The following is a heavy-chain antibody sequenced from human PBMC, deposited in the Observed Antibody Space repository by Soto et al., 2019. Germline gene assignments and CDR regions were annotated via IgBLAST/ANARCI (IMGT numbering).Heavy chain of an antibody. D-gene: IGHD1-20*01. Sequence: QVQLQESGPGLVKPSGTLSLTCAVSSGSITSSNWWSWVRQPPGEGLKWIGEIYHSGSTNYHPSLKSRVAISGDNAKNQSALKLSSVAAADTAVDYCARGRPVMGNWRDYYMDVWGKGTTVAVSS. CDR1: SGSITSSNW. CDR2: IYHSGST. V-gene: IGHV4-4*02. J-gene: IGHJ6*03. CDR3: ARGRPVMGNWRDYYMDV.